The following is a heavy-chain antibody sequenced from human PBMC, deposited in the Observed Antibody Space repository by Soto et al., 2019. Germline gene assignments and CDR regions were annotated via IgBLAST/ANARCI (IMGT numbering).Heavy chain of an antibody. D-gene: IGHD5-12*01. Sequence: ASVKVSCKASGYTFTSYAMHWVRQAPGQRLEWMGWINAGNGNTKYSQKFQGRVTITRDTSASTAYMELSSLRSEDTAVYYCARVQEMATPYYFDYWGQGTLVTVSS. CDR1: GYTFTSYA. CDR2: INAGNGNT. V-gene: IGHV1-3*01. J-gene: IGHJ4*02. CDR3: ARVQEMATPYYFDY.